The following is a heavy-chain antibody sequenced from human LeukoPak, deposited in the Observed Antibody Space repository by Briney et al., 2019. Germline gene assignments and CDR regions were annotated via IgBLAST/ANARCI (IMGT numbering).Heavy chain of an antibody. J-gene: IGHJ4*02. CDR1: GFTFSSYG. V-gene: IGHV3-30*18. Sequence: QSGGSLRLSCAASGFTFSSYGMHWVRQAPGKGLEWVAVISYDGSNKYYADSVKGRFTTSRDNSKNTLYLQMNSLRAEDTAVYYCAKDFGPSFDYWGQGTLVTVSS. D-gene: IGHD3/OR15-3a*01. CDR3: AKDFGPSFDY. CDR2: ISYDGSNK.